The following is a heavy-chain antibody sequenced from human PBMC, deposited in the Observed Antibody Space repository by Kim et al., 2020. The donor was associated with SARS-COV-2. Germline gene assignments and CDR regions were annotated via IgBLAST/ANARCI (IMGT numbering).Heavy chain of an antibody. V-gene: IGHV1-24*01. Sequence: ASVKVSCKVSGYTLTELSMHWVRQAPGKGLEWMGGFDPEDGETIYAQKFQGRVTMTEDTSTDTAYMELSSLRSEDTAVYYCAISRAGSGFPDYWGQGTLVTVSS. J-gene: IGHJ4*02. D-gene: IGHD6-19*01. CDR1: GYTLTELS. CDR2: FDPEDGET. CDR3: AISRAGSGFPDY.